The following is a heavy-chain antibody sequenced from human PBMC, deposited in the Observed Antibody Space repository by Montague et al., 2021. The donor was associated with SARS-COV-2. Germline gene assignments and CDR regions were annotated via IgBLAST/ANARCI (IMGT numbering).Heavy chain of an antibody. CDR3: ARGAGYSSSWFLAFGI. CDR1: SGSISSYY. D-gene: IGHD6-13*01. Sequence: SETLSLTCTVSSGSISSYYWSWIRQPPGKGLEWIGYIYYSGSTNYNPSLKSRVTISVDTSKNQFSLKLSSVTAADTAVYYCARGAGYSSSWFLAFGIWGQGTMVTVS. CDR2: IYYSGST. J-gene: IGHJ3*02. V-gene: IGHV4-59*01.